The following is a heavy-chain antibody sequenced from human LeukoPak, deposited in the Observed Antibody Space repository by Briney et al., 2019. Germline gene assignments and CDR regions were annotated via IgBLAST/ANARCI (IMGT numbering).Heavy chain of an antibody. CDR1: GGSFSGYY. CDR2: INHSGST. V-gene: IGHV4-34*01. CDR3: AREGPSAGQDDAFDI. Sequence: SETLSLTCAVYGGSFSGYYWSWIRQPPGKGLEWIGEINHSGSTNYNPSLKSRVTISVDTSKNQFSLKLSSVTAADTAVYYCAREGPSAGQDDAFDIWGQGTMVTVSS. J-gene: IGHJ3*02.